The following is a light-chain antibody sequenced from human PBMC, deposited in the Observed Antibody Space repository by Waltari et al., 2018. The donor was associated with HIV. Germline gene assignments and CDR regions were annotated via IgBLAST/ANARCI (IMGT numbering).Light chain of an antibody. V-gene: IGLV2-14*03. Sequence: QSALTQPASVSGSPGQSITISCPGASSDIGYYDYVSWYQQYPGTAPKLLIYGVINRPSGVSHRFSGSKSGNTASLTISGLQAEDEADYYCSSYTAISTLVFGGGTKVFVL. J-gene: IGLJ2*01. CDR2: GVI. CDR1: SSDIGYYDY. CDR3: SSYTAISTLV.